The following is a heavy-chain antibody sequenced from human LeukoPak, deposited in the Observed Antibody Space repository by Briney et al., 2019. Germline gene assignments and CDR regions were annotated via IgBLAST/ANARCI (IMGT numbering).Heavy chain of an antibody. D-gene: IGHD3-16*01. CDR3: AKYYGGRGGGPIDY. J-gene: IGHJ4*02. CDR1: GGSISSYY. CDR2: IYTSGTT. V-gene: IGHV4-4*07. Sequence: SDTLSLTCTVSGGSISSYYWGWIRQPAGKGLEWIGRIYTSGTTNYNPSLNSRVTMSVDTSMNQFSLKLSSVTAADTAVYYCAKYYGGRGGGPIDYWGQGTLVTVSS.